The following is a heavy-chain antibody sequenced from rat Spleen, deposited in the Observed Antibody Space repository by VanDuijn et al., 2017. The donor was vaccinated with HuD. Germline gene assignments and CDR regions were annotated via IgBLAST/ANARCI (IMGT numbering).Heavy chain of an antibody. Sequence: EVQLVESGGGLVQPGRSLKLSCAASGFTFSDYYMAWVRQAPKKGLEWVASISYEGSSTYYGDSVKGRFTISRDNAKSTLYLQMNSLRSEDTATYYCARDLFYSSYIRFDYWGQGVMVTVSS. CDR2: ISYEGSST. CDR1: GFTFSDYY. J-gene: IGHJ2*01. D-gene: IGHD1-2*01. V-gene: IGHV5-22*01. CDR3: ARDLFYSSYIRFDY.